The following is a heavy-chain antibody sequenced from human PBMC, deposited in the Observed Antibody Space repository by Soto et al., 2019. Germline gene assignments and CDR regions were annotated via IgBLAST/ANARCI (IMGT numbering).Heavy chain of an antibody. J-gene: IGHJ4*02. CDR2: IGVGGGDR. Sequence: EVQLLESGGGLVQPGGSLRLSSAASGFTFSSYAMSWVRQAPGKGLEWVSIIGVGGGDRYYPESVKGRFTISRDNSRDTLYLEMNSLRDEDTAVYYCARVRFGELVWGQGTLVTVSS. V-gene: IGHV3-23*01. D-gene: IGHD3-10*01. CDR3: ARVRFGELV. CDR1: GFTFSSYA.